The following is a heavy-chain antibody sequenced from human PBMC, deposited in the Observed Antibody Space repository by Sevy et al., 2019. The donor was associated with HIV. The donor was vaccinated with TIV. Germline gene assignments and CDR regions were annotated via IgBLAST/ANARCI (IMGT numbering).Heavy chain of an antibody. CDR1: GGTFDTYS. J-gene: IGHJ3*02. CDR2: ITPFFGTT. CDR3: ARDRHVTFGGGDAFDI. V-gene: IGHV1-69*13. D-gene: IGHD3-10*01. Sequence: ASVKVSCKASGGTFDTYSISWLRQAPGQGLEWMGGITPFFGTTNYAQKFQGRVTITADGSTSTAYMELSSLRSEDSAVFYCARDRHVTFGGGDAFDIWGQGTMVTVSS.